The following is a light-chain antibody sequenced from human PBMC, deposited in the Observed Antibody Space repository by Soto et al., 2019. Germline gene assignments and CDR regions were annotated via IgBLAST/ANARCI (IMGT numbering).Light chain of an antibody. CDR2: ELS. CDR3: GSYAGSNNLV. J-gene: IGLJ2*01. CDR1: SSDVGGYNY. V-gene: IGLV2-8*01. Sequence: QSALTQPPSASGSPGQSVTISCTGSSSDVGGYNYVSWYQQYPGQAPKLMIYELSKRPLGVPERFSGSKSGNTASLTVSGLQADDEAEYYRGSYAGSNNLVFGGGTKLTVL.